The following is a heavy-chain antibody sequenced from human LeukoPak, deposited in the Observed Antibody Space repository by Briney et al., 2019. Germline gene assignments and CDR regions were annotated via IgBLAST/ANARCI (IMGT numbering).Heavy chain of an antibody. CDR1: GFTFSSYG. Sequence: PGRSLRLSCAASGFTFSSYGMHWVRQAPGKGLEWVAVISYDGNNKYYADSVKGRFTISRDNSENTLYVQMNSLRAEDTAVYYCAKDPSPLVPAVFDYWGQGTLVTVSS. CDR3: AKDPSPLVPAVFDY. J-gene: IGHJ4*02. D-gene: IGHD6-13*01. CDR2: ISYDGNNK. V-gene: IGHV3-30*18.